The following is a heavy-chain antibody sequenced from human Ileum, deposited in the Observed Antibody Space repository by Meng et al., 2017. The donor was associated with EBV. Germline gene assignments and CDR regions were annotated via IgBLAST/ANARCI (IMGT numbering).Heavy chain of an antibody. D-gene: IGHD3-10*01. CDR2: VYHDGAT. J-gene: IGHJ4*02. CDR1: GDPVSGRDW. Sequence: LRGSGPGRGKLWGTLSLTGAVSGDPVSGRDWWSWVRQPPGKGLEWIGEVYHDGATNYHPSLKSRVTISLDKSKNEVNLHLNSLTAADTAVYFCARSSPIVRGLDYWGQGTLVTVSS. V-gene: IGHV4-4*02. CDR3: ARSSPIVRGLDY.